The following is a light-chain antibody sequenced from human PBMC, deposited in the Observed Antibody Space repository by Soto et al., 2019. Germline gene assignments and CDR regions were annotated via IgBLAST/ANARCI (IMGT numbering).Light chain of an antibody. CDR3: QSYDSSLTGSG. V-gene: IGLV1-40*01. CDR2: GNN. Sequence: QSVLTEPPSVCGARGQTVTIFCTGSNSNIGVGFDVHLYQQIPGTAPRLVRYGNNVRPSGVPDRFSGSRSGSSDSHAITGLQAEYEADYSGQSYDSSLTGSGFGTETKGTVL. CDR1: NSNIGVGFD. J-gene: IGLJ1*01.